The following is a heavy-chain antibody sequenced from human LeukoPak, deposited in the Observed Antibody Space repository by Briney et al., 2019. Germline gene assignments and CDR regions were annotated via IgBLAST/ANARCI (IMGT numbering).Heavy chain of an antibody. CDR3: ARLSAL. CDR2: INPKNGDT. Sequence: ASVKVSCETSRYPFSDYYIHWIRQASGQGLESMGWINPKNGDTKYAQRSQGRLTITMDTSIDTVYMELRSLRYDDTAVYYCARLSALWGQGTLVTVSS. CDR1: RYPFSDYY. V-gene: IGHV1-2*02. J-gene: IGHJ4*02.